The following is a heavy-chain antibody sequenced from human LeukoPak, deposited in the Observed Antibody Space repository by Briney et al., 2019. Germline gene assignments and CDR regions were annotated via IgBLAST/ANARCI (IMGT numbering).Heavy chain of an antibody. V-gene: IGHV4-34*01. D-gene: IGHD6-19*01. CDR3: ARLSSGWSLGFGY. J-gene: IGHJ4*02. CDR2: INHSGST. Sequence: PSETLSLTCAVYGGSFSGYYWSWIRQPPGKGLEWIGEINHSGSTNYNPSLKSRVTISVDTSKNQFSLKLSSVTAADTAVYYCARLSSGWSLGFGYWGQGTLVTVSS. CDR1: GGSFSGYY.